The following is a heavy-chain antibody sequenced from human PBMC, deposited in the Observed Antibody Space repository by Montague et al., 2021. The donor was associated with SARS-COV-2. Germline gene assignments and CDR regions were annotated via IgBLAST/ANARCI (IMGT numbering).Heavy chain of an antibody. CDR1: GFTFSSYA. D-gene: IGHD3-16*01. J-gene: IGHJ4*02. CDR3: ARDRDDYIWGSYENFDY. Sequence: SLRLSCAASGFTFSSYAMHWVRQAPGKGLEWVAFISYDGSNKYYADSVKGRFTISRDNSKNTLYLQMNSLRAEDTAVYYCARDRDDYIWGSYENFDYWGQGTLVTVSS. V-gene: IGHV3-30*04. CDR2: ISYDGSNK.